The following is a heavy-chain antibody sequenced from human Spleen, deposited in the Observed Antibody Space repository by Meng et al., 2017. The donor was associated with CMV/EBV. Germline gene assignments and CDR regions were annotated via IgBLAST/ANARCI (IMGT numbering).Heavy chain of an antibody. CDR2: IVVGSGNT. Sequence: SVKVSCKASGFTFTSSAVQWVRQARGQRLEWIGWIVVGSGNTNYAQKFQERVTITRDMSTSTAYMELSSLRSEDTAVYYCAAITGTSRENYYHYYGMDVWGQGTTVTVSS. CDR3: AAITGTSRENYYHYYGMDV. CDR1: GFTFTSSA. D-gene: IGHD1-7*01. J-gene: IGHJ6*02. V-gene: IGHV1-58*01.